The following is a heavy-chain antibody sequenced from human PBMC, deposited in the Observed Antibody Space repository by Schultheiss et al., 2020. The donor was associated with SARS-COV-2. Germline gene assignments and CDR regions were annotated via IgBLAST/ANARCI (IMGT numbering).Heavy chain of an antibody. CDR2: INPSGGST. J-gene: IGHJ6*02. CDR1: GYTFTSYY. CDR3: ASPIREGDYYYYGMDV. D-gene: IGHD5-12*01. Sequence: ASVKVSCKASGYTFTSYYMHWVRQAPGQGLEWMGIINPSGGSTSYAQKFQGRVTMTRDTSTSTVYMELSSLRSEDTAVYYCASPIREGDYYYYGMDVWGQGTTVTVSS. V-gene: IGHV1-46*01.